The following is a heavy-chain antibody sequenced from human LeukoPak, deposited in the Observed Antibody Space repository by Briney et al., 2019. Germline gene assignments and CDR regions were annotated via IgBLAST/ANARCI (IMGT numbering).Heavy chain of an antibody. CDR1: GDSMGSSYY. CDR3: ARSSAVAGLT. V-gene: IGHV4-39*01. J-gene: IGHJ5*02. CDR2: VSYSGSA. Sequence: SETLSLTCTVSGDSMGSSYYWAWIRQPPGKGLEWIGSVSYSGSAYYNPSLKSRVIISVDTSKNQFSLKLSSVTAADTALYYCARSSAVAGLTWGQGTLVTVSS. D-gene: IGHD6-19*01.